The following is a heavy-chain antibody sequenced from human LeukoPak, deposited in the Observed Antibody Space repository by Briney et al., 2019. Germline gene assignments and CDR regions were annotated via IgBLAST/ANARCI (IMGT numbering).Heavy chain of an antibody. CDR1: GGSFSGYY. V-gene: IGHV4-34*01. CDR3: ARHLDLGPWWKGVKDWFDP. Sequence: PSETLSLTCAVYGGSFSGYYWSWLRQPPGKGLEWVGEINHSGSTNYNPSLKSRVTISVDTSKNQFSLKLSSVTAADTAVYYCARHLDLGPWWKGVKDWFDPWGQGTLVTVSS. J-gene: IGHJ5*02. CDR2: INHSGST. D-gene: IGHD3-10*01.